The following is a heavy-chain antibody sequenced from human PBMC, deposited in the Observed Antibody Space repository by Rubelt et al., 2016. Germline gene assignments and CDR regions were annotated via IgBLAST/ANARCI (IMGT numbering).Heavy chain of an antibody. D-gene: IGHD3-16*01. Sequence: QVQLQQWGAGLLKPSETLSLTCTVSGGSISSYYCSWIRQPPGKGLEWIGYIYYSGSSNYNPSLKSRVIMSVDTSKNQFSLKRSSVTAADTAVYFCARQSRGFGVPISWGQGTLVTVSS. J-gene: IGHJ4*02. CDR3: ARQSRGFGVPIS. V-gene: IGHV4-59*08. CDR2: IYYSGSS. CDR1: GGSISSYY.